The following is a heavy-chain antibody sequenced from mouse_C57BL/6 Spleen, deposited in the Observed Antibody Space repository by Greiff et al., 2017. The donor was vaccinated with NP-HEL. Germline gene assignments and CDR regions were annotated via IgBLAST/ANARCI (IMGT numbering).Heavy chain of an antibody. Sequence: VQLQQPGTELVKPGASVKLSCKASGYTFTSYWMHWVKQRPGQGLEWIGNINPSNGGTNYNEKFKSKATLTVDKSSSTAYMQLSSLTSEDSAVYYCARLGYSRPYYFDYWGQGTTLTVSS. CDR1: GYTFTSYW. CDR2: INPSNGGT. D-gene: IGHD2-3*01. CDR3: ARLGYSRPYYFDY. J-gene: IGHJ2*01. V-gene: IGHV1-53*01.